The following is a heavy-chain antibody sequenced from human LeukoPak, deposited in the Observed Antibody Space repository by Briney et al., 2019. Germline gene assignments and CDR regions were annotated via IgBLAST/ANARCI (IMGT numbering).Heavy chain of an antibody. Sequence: GASVKVSCKASGYTFTSYGISWVRQAPGQGLEWMGWINPNSGGTNYAQKFQGRVTMTRDTSISTAYMELSRLRSDDTAVYYCAREGDLRSSGWFDPWGQGTLVTVSS. D-gene: IGHD2/OR15-2a*01. J-gene: IGHJ5*02. CDR3: AREGDLRSSGWFDP. CDR1: GYTFTSYG. V-gene: IGHV1-2*02. CDR2: INPNSGGT.